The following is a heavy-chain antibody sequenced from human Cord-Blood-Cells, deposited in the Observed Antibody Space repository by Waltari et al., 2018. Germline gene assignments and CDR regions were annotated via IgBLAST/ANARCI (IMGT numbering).Heavy chain of an antibody. CDR1: GYSISSGYY. CDR3: ARDYYGSGSDAFDI. V-gene: IGHV4-38-2*02. Sequence: QVQLQESGPGLVKPSEPLSLTCTVSGYSISSGYYWGWIRQPPGKGLEWIGSIYHSGSTYYNPSLKSRVTISVDTSKNQFSLKLSSVTAADTAVYYCARDYYGSGSDAFDIWGQGTMVTVSS. J-gene: IGHJ3*02. D-gene: IGHD3-10*01. CDR2: IYHSGST.